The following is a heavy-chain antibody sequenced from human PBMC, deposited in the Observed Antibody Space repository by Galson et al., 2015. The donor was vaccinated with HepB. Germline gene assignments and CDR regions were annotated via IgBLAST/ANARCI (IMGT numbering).Heavy chain of an antibody. J-gene: IGHJ6*02. Sequence: SLRLSCAASGFTFSSYGMHWVRQAPGKGLEWVAVIWYDGSNKYYADSVKGRFTISRDNSKNTLYLQMNSLRAEDTAVYYCARGKRLYSSSWYDYYGMDVWGQGTTVTVSS. CDR2: IWYDGSNK. CDR3: ARGKRLYSSSWYDYYGMDV. D-gene: IGHD6-13*01. V-gene: IGHV3-33*08. CDR1: GFTFSSYG.